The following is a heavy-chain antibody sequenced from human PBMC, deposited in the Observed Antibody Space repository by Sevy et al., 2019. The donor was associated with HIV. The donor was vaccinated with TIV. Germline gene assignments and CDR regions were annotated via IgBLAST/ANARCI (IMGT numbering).Heavy chain of an antibody. CDR3: ARGLQGGYYYGMDV. Sequence: GGSLRLSCAASGFTLSTYSMNWVRQAPGKGLEWVSYISTNASTKSYADSVKGRFTISRDNADNSLYLQMNSLRAEDTAVYYCARGLQGGYYYGMDVWGQGTTVTVSS. V-gene: IGHV3-48*01. CDR1: GFTLSTYS. D-gene: IGHD4-4*01. CDR2: ISTNASTK. J-gene: IGHJ6*02.